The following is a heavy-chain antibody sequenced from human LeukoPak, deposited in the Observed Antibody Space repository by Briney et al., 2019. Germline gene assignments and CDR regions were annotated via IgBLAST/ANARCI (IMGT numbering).Heavy chain of an antibody. J-gene: IGHJ4*02. CDR3: ARNIAVAGPFDY. V-gene: IGHV3-66*01. D-gene: IGHD6-19*01. CDR1: GFTVSSNY. Sequence: GGSLRLSCAASGFTVSSNYMSWVRQAPGKGLEWVSVIYSGGSTYYADSVRGRFTISRDNSKNTLYLQMNSLRAEGTAVYYCARNIAVAGPFDYWGQGTLVTVSS. CDR2: IYSGGST.